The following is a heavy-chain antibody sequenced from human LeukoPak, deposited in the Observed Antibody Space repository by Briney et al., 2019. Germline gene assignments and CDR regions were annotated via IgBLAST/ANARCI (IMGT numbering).Heavy chain of an antibody. CDR2: LDYSGST. D-gene: IGHD1-26*01. CDR3: ARLILGATFSFDY. V-gene: IGHV4-59*08. CDR1: GGSITRYY. J-gene: IGHJ4*02. Sequence: PSETLSLTCTDSGGSITRYYWSWIRQPPGKGLEWIASLDYSGSTNYNPSLKSRVTVSVDTSKSQFSLKLSSVTAADTAVYFCARLILGATFSFDYWGLGTLVTVSS.